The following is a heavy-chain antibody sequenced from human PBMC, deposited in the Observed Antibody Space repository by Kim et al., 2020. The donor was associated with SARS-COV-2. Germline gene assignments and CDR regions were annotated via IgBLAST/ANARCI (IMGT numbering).Heavy chain of an antibody. CDR3: ARGRDIVVVPAAMGRPQNHAFDI. CDR2: INHSGST. D-gene: IGHD2-2*01. V-gene: IGHV4-34*01. J-gene: IGHJ3*02. Sequence: SETLSLTCAVYGGSFSGYYWSWIRQPPGKGLEWIGEINHSGSTNYNPSLKSRVTISVDTSKNQFSLKLSSVTAADTAVYYCARGRDIVVVPAAMGRPQNHAFDIWGQGTMVTVSS. CDR1: GGSFSGYY.